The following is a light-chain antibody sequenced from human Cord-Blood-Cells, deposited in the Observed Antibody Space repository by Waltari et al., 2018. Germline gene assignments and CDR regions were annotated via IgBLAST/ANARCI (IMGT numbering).Light chain of an antibody. CDR1: SSDVGGYNY. Sequence: QSALTQPRSVSGSPGQSVTISCTGTSSDVGGYNYVSWYQQHPGKAPKLMIYDVSKRPSGLPDRFSGSKSDNTASLTSHGLQAWDEADYYCCSYAGSYTFVFGTGTKVTVL. CDR3: CSYAGSYTFV. CDR2: DVS. J-gene: IGLJ1*01. V-gene: IGLV2-11*01.